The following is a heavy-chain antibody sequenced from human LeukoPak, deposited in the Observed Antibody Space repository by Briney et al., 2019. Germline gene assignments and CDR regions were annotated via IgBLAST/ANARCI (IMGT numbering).Heavy chain of an antibody. Sequence: GGSLRLSCAASGFTFSSYAMSWVRQAPGKGLEWVSAISGSGGSTYYADSVKGRFTISRDNSKNTLYLQMNSLRAEDTAVYYCATTMTTVTTYPYYFDYWGQGTLVTVSS. J-gene: IGHJ4*02. CDR2: ISGSGGST. V-gene: IGHV3-23*01. D-gene: IGHD4-17*01. CDR1: GFTFSSYA. CDR3: ATTMTTVTTYPYYFDY.